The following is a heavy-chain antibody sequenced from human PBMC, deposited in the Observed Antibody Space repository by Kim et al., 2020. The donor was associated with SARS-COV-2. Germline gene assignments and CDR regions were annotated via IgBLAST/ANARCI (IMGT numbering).Heavy chain of an antibody. D-gene: IGHD5-18*01. CDR3: ARESDDSSTGIDV. Sequence: NHAQKSQGRLTITADESMTTAYMELSSLRSEDTAIYYCARESDDSSTGIDVWGQGTTVTVSS. V-gene: IGHV1-69*01. J-gene: IGHJ6*02.